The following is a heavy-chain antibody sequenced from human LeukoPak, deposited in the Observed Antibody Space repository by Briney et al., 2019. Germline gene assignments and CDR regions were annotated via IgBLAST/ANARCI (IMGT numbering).Heavy chain of an antibody. CDR2: ISGSGAGT. J-gene: IGHJ4*02. CDR3: TKNYGSGSFDY. D-gene: IGHD3-10*01. V-gene: IGHV3-23*01. CDR1: GFTFSTYA. Sequence: GGSLRLSCAASGFTFSTYAMTWVRQAPGKGLEWVSAISGSGAGTYYADSVNGRFTLSRDNSKSTLYLQMNSLRVEDTAVYYCTKNYGSGSFDYWGQGTLVTVSS.